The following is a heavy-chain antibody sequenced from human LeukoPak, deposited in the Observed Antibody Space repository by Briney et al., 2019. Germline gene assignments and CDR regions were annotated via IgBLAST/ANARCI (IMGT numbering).Heavy chain of an antibody. J-gene: IGHJ6*03. D-gene: IGHD6-13*01. CDR1: GFTFRHYG. Sequence: GGSLRLSCTGSGFTFRHYGMHWVRQAPDKGLEWMAVISYDESNIRYADSVKGRFTISRDNSKNTLYLQMNSLRDEDTAVYKCAKDRDGSTWYLLNYMDGWGKGTTVTVSS. CDR3: AKDRDGSTWYLLNYMDG. CDR2: ISYDESNI. V-gene: IGHV3-30*18.